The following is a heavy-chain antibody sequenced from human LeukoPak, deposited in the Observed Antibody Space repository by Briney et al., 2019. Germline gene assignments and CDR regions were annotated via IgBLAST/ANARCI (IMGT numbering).Heavy chain of an antibody. J-gene: IGHJ6*03. CDR1: GYSFTSYW. CDR3: ARLTGPALDYYYYYMDV. V-gene: IGHV5-51*01. CDR2: IYPGDSDT. Sequence: GESLKISCKGSGYSFTSYWIGWVRQMPGKGLEWMGIIYPGDSDTRYSPSFQGQVTISADKSISTAYLQWSSLKASDTAMYYCARLTGPALDYYYYYMDVWGKGTTVTVSS.